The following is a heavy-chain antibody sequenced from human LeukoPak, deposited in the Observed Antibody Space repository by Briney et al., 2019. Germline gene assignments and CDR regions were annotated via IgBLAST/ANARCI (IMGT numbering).Heavy chain of an antibody. CDR2: IIPIFGTA. CDR1: GGTFSSYA. V-gene: IGHV1-69*13. CDR3: ARVGGDYYGSGSYHYFDY. D-gene: IGHD3-10*01. J-gene: IGHJ4*02. Sequence: ASVKVSCTASGGTFSSYAISWVRQAPRQGLEWMGGIIPIFGTANYAQKSQGRVTITAGESTSTAYMELSSLRSEDTAVYYCARVGGDYYGSGSYHYFDYWGQGTLVTVSS.